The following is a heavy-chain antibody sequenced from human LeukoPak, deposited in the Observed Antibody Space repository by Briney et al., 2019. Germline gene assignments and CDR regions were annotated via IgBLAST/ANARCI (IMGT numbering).Heavy chain of an antibody. CDR1: GFHQSSYW. D-gene: IGHD2-2*01. CDR2: INSDGSST. CDR3: ARDFEDCSSTSCYRFDP. J-gene: IGHJ5*02. Sequence: PGGSVRLSCSASGFHQSSYWMHELGQPPGKGVVWVSRINSDGSSTSDAASVNRRFTSSIDNAKNTLYMQMNSLRAEDTAVYYCARDFEDCSSTSCYRFDPWGQGTLVTVSS. V-gene: IGHV3-74*01.